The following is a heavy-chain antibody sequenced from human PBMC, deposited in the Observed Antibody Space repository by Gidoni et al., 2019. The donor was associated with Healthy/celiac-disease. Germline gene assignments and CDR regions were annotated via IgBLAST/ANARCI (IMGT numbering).Heavy chain of an antibody. D-gene: IGHD2-15*01. J-gene: IGHJ6*03. V-gene: IGHV4-59*01. CDR2: IYYSGST. Sequence: QVQLQESGPGLVKPSETLSLTCTVSGGSISSYYWSWIRQPPGKGLEWIGYIYYSGSTNYNPSLKSRVTISVDTSKNQFSLKLSSVTAADTAVYYCARGGGKGSWMFSYYYYYMDVWGKGTTVTVSS. CDR3: ARGGGKGSWMFSYYYYYMDV. CDR1: GGSISSYY.